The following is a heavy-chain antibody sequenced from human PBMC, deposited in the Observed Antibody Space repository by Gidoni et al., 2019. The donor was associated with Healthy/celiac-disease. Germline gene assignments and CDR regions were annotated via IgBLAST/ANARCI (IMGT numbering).Heavy chain of an antibody. Sequence: EVQLVESGGGLIQPGGSLRLSCAASGFTVSSNYRSWVRQAPGKGLEWVSVIYSGGSTDYADAVKCRFTISRDNSKNTLYLQMNSLRAEDTAVYYCARSGGGMQLWSLDYYGMDVWGQGTTVTVSS. CDR3: ARSGGGMQLWSLDYYGMDV. V-gene: IGHV3-53*01. CDR2: IYSGGST. J-gene: IGHJ6*02. D-gene: IGHD5-18*01. CDR1: GFTVSSNY.